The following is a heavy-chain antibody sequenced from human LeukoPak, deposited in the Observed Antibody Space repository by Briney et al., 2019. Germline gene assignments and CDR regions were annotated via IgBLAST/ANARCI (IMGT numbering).Heavy chain of an antibody. Sequence: ASVKVSCKASGYTFTSYDINWVRQATAQGLEWMGWMNPNSGNTGYAQKFQGRVAMTRNTSISTAYMELSSLRSEDTAVYYCAIPIAAAAVFDYWGQGTLVTVSS. CDR1: GYTFTSYD. D-gene: IGHD6-13*01. J-gene: IGHJ4*02. CDR2: MNPNSGNT. V-gene: IGHV1-8*01. CDR3: AIPIAAAAVFDY.